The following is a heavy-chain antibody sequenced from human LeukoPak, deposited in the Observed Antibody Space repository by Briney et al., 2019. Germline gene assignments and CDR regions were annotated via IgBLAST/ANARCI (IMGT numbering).Heavy chain of an antibody. CDR2: IYHSGST. CDR3: ARDESPPWGYSGY. J-gene: IGHJ4*02. V-gene: IGHV4-30-2*01. Sequence: PSEALSLTCTVSGGSISSGGYYWSWIRQPPGKGLEWIGYIYHSGSTYYNPSLKSRVTISVDRSKNQFSLKLSSVTAADTAVYYCARDESPPWGYSGYWGQGTLVTVSS. D-gene: IGHD5-12*01. CDR1: GGSISSGGYY.